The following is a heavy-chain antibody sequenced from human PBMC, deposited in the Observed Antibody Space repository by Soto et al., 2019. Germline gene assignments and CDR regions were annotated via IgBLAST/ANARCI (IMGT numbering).Heavy chain of an antibody. Sequence: XESRRLPCAASGFTFSSYGMHLVRQAPGKGLEWVAVISYDGSNKYYADSVKGRFTISRDNSKNTLYLQMNSLRAEDTAVYYCAKDLHPFTMVRGVIPFDYWGQGTLVTVSS. CDR1: GFTFSSYG. J-gene: IGHJ4*02. D-gene: IGHD3-10*01. CDR2: ISYDGSNK. V-gene: IGHV3-30*18. CDR3: AKDLHPFTMVRGVIPFDY.